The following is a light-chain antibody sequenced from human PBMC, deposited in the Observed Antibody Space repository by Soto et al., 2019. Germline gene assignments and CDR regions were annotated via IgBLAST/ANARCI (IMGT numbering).Light chain of an antibody. Sequence: IPVTQSPSSLSASVGDRVTITCRTSQGIRSALGWYQQKPGKVPKLLIYAASTLQSGVPSRFSGSGSGTDFTLTISSLQPEDFATYYCQQSYSTPPVTFGGGTKVEIK. CDR3: QQSYSTPPVT. V-gene: IGKV1-39*01. CDR2: AAS. CDR1: QGIRSA. J-gene: IGKJ4*01.